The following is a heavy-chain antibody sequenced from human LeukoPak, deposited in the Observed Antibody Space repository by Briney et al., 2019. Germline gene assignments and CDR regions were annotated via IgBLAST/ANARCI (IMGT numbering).Heavy chain of an antibody. D-gene: IGHD3-10*01. CDR2: INPSGGST. J-gene: IGHJ3*02. CDR3: ARKKDGGDAFDI. V-gene: IGHV1-46*01. Sequence: GASVKVSCKASGYTFTSYYMHWVRQAPGQGLEWMGIINPSGGSTSYAQKFQGRVTITADKSTSTAYMELSSLRSEDTAVYYCARKKDGGDAFDIWGQGTMVTVSS. CDR1: GYTFTSYY.